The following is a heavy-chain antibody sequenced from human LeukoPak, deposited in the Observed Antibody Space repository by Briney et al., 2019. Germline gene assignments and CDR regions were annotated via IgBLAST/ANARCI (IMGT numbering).Heavy chain of an antibody. CDR2: ISYDGSNK. D-gene: IGHD1-26*01. J-gene: IGHJ6*03. CDR1: GFTFSSYG. CDR3: AKGVSGAAYYYIDV. V-gene: IGHV3-30*18. Sequence: GGSLRLSCAASGFTFSSYGMHWVRQAPGKGLEWVAVISYDGSNKYYADSVKGRFTISRDNSKNTLYLQMKTLRVENTAVYYCAKGVSGAAYYYIDVWGKGTTVTISS.